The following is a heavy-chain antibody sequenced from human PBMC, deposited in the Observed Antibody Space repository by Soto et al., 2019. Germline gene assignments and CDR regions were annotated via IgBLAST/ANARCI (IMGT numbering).Heavy chain of an antibody. CDR3: ARGYDFWSGYYSVFDY. J-gene: IGHJ4*02. Sequence: ASVKVSCKASGYTFTSYDINWVRQDTGQGLEWMGWMNHNSGNTGYAQKFQGRVTMTRNTSISTAYMELSSLRSEDTAVYYCARGYDFWSGYYSVFDYWGQGTLVTVSS. D-gene: IGHD3-3*01. CDR2: MNHNSGNT. V-gene: IGHV1-8*01. CDR1: GYTFTSYD.